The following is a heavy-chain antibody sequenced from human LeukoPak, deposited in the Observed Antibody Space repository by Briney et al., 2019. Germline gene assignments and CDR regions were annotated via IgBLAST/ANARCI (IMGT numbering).Heavy chain of an antibody. J-gene: IGHJ4*02. V-gene: IGHV3-30*18. D-gene: IGHD3-10*01. CDR3: ANYGSGTWSDY. Sequence: GGSLRLSCAASGFTFSSYGMHWVRQAPPKGLEWVAVISYEGNNKYYADSVKGRFSISRDNSKNTLYLQMNGLRAEDTAVYYCANYGSGTWSDYWGQGTLVTVSS. CDR2: ISYEGNNK. CDR1: GFTFSSYG.